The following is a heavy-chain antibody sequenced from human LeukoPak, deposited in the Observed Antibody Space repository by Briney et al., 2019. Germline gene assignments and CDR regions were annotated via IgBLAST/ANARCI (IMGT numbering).Heavy chain of an antibody. Sequence: PGGSLRLSCAASGFTFSDYYMSWIRQAPGKGLEWVSYISSSGSTIYYADSVKGRFTISRDNAKNSLYLQMNSLRAEDTAVYYCARDDSWLVERWEDYWGQGTLVTVSS. CDR1: GFTFSDYY. J-gene: IGHJ4*02. D-gene: IGHD1-1*01. CDR3: ARDDSWLVERWEDY. CDR2: ISSSGSTI. V-gene: IGHV3-11*04.